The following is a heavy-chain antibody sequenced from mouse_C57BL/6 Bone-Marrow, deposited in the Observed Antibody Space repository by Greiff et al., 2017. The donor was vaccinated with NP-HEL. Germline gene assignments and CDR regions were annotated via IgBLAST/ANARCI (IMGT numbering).Heavy chain of an antibody. V-gene: IGHV14-4*01. CDR3: TTCDGYSWFAY. D-gene: IGHD2-3*01. J-gene: IGHJ3*01. CDR2: IDPENGDT. Sequence: VQLQQSGAELVRPGASVKLSCTASGLNIKDDYMHWVKQRPEQGLEWIGWIDPENGDTEYASKFQGKATITADTSSNTAYLQLSSLTSEDTAVYYCTTCDGYSWFAYWGQGTLVTVSA. CDR1: GLNIKDDY.